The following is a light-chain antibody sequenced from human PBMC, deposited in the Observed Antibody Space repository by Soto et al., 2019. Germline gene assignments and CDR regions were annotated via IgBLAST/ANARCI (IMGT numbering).Light chain of an antibody. V-gene: IGKV4-1*01. CDR1: QSVLYSSNNKNY. J-gene: IGKJ2*01. CDR2: WAS. Sequence: DIVMTQSPDSLAVSLGERATINCKSSQSVLYSSNNKNYLAWYQQRPGQPPKLLIYWASTRESGVPDRFSGSGSGTDFTLTITSLQAEDVAVYYCRQYESTPPTFGQGTKLAIK. CDR3: RQYESTPPT.